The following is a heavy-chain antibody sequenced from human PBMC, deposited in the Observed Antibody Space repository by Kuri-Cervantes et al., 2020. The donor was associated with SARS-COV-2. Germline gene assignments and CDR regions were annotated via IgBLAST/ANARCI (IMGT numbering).Heavy chain of an antibody. D-gene: IGHD3-10*01. J-gene: IGHJ4*02. Sequence: SQTLSLTCAVSGYSISSGYCWGWIRQPPGKGLEWIGSIYHSGSTYYNPSLKSRVTISVDTSKNQFSLKLSSVTAADTALYFCASHLSLRAVFDYWGQGALVTVSS. CDR3: ASHLSLRAVFDY. V-gene: IGHV4-38-2*01. CDR2: IYHSGST. CDR1: GYSISSGYC.